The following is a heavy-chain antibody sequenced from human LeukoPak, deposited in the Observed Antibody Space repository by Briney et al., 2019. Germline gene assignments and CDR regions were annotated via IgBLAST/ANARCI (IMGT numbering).Heavy chain of an antibody. CDR1: GGSINSSNW. CDR3: ARAVGSFDWLPLFDY. D-gene: IGHD3-9*01. Sequence: SETLSLTCAVSGGSINSSNWWSWIRQPPGKGLEWIGEIYHSGSTNYNPSLKSRVTISVDTSKNQFYLKLNSVTAADTAVYYCARAVGSFDWLPLFDYWGQGTLVTVSS. V-gene: IGHV4-4*02. CDR2: IYHSGST. J-gene: IGHJ4*02.